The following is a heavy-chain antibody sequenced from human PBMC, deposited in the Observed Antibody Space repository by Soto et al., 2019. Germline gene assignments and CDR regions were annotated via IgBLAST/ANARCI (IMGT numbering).Heavy chain of an antibody. Sequence: SVKVSCKASGGTFSSYAISWVRQAPGQGLEWMGGIIPIFGTANYAQKSQGRVTITADESTSTAYMELSSLRSEDTAVYYCAKDLGRYCSSTSCLGEFDYWGQGTLVTVSS. CDR1: GGTFSSYA. J-gene: IGHJ4*02. CDR2: IIPIFGTA. D-gene: IGHD2-2*01. V-gene: IGHV1-69*13. CDR3: AKDLGRYCSSTSCLGEFDY.